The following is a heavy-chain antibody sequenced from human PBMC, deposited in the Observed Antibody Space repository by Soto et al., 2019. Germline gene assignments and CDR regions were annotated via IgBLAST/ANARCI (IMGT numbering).Heavy chain of an antibody. D-gene: IGHD3-9*01. CDR2: IYHSGST. J-gene: IGHJ6*02. V-gene: IGHV4-4*02. CDR1: GGSISSSNW. Sequence: SETLSLTCAVSGGSISSSNWWSWVRQPPGKGLEWIGEIYHSGSTNYNPSLKSRVTISVDKSKNQFSLKLSSVTSADTAVYYCARAVLRYFDWSYYYYGMDVWGQGTTVTVSS. CDR3: ARAVLRYFDWSYYYYGMDV.